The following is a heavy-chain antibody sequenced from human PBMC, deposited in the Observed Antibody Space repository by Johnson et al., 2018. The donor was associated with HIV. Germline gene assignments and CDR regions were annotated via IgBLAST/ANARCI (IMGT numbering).Heavy chain of an antibody. J-gene: IGHJ3*02. CDR3: AREEGTDILTSGDAFDI. Sequence: QVQLVESGGDLVKPGGSLRLSCAASGFIFSDYYMTWIRQAPGKGLESISYISRSGRTIYYADSVKGRFTMSRDNAKKSLYLQMNSLRAEDTAVYYCAREEGTDILTSGDAFDIWGQGTMVTVSS. D-gene: IGHD3-9*01. CDR1: GFIFSDYY. V-gene: IGHV3-11*04. CDR2: ISRSGRTI.